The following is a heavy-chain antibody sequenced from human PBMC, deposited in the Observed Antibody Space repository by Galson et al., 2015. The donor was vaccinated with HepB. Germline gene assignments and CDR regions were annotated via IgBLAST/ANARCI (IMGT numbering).Heavy chain of an antibody. J-gene: IGHJ4*02. D-gene: IGHD3-22*01. V-gene: IGHV3-30*04. CDR3: ARDPIGPRISMMAATISYLDY. Sequence: SLRLSCAASGFTFTNYAMHWVRQAPGKGLEWVSVISYDGSNEYYADSVKGRFTVSRDNSKNTLHLQMNSLRAEDTAVYYCARDPIGPRISMMAATISYLDYWGQGTLVTVSS. CDR2: ISYDGSNE. CDR1: GFTFTNYA.